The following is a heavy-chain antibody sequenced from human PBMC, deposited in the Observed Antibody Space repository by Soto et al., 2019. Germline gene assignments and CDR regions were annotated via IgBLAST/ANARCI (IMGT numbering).Heavy chain of an antibody. V-gene: IGHV1-8*01. CDR3: ARAVNADAFDI. CDR2: MNPSSGNT. J-gene: IGHJ3*02. CDR1: GYAFTRYD. Sequence: ASVKVSCKASGYAFTRYDINWVRQATGQGLGWMGWMNPSSGNTGYAQKFQGRVTMTRDSSISTAYMEVSSLRFEDTAVYYCARAVNADAFDIWGQGTMVTVSS. D-gene: IGHD3-10*01.